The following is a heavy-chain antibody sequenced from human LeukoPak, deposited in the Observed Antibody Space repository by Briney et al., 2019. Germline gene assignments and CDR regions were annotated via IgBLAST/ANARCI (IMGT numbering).Heavy chain of an antibody. CDR3: ARGQSRDGYNLDYDY. D-gene: IGHD5-24*01. Sequence: ASVKVSCKASGGTFSSYAISWVRQAPGQGLEWMGGIIPIFGTANYAQKFQGRVTITADESTSTAYMELSSLRSEDTAVYYCARGQSRDGYNLDYDYWGQGTLVTVSP. CDR1: GGTFSSYA. V-gene: IGHV1-69*13. CDR2: IIPIFGTA. J-gene: IGHJ4*02.